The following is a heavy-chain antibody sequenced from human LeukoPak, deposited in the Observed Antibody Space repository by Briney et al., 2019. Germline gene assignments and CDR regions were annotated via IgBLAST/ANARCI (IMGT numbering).Heavy chain of an antibody. CDR2: IIPIFGTA. CDR3: AGDDDSSGWYWFDP. Sequence: SVTVSFTASGGTFIIYAISWVRQAPGQGLEWMGGIIPIFGTANYAQKFQGRVTITADESTSTAYMELSSLRSEDTAVYYCAGDDDSSGWYWFDPWGQGTLVTVSS. CDR1: GGTFIIYA. V-gene: IGHV1-69*13. J-gene: IGHJ5*02. D-gene: IGHD6-19*01.